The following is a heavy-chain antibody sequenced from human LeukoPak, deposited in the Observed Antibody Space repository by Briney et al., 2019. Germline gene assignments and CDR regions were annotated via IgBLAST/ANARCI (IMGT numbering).Heavy chain of an antibody. Sequence: ASVKVSCKVSGYTLTELSMHWVRQAPGKGLEWMGGFDPEDGETIYAQKFQGRVTMTEDTSPDTAYMELSSLRSEDTAVYYCATSPGIFGVVIIYFDYWGQGTLVTVSS. J-gene: IGHJ4*02. CDR1: GYTLTELS. V-gene: IGHV1-24*01. CDR3: ATSPGIFGVVIIYFDY. CDR2: FDPEDGET. D-gene: IGHD3-3*01.